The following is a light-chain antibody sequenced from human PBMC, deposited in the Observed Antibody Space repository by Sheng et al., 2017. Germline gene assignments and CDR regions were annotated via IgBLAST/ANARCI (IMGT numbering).Light chain of an antibody. CDR2: GAS. CDR3: QQTFSNT. CDR1: QTVSSTY. Sequence: EIVLTQSPGTLSLSPGERATLSCRARQTVSSTYLAWYQQKAGQAPRLLIYGASTRAAGIPDRFSGSGSGTDFTLTISRLEPEDFAVYYCQQTFSNTFGQGTKLEIK. V-gene: IGKV3-20*01. J-gene: IGKJ2*01.